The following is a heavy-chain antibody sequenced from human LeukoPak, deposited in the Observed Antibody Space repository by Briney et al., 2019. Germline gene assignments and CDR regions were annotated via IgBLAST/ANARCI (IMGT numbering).Heavy chain of an antibody. CDR3: ARDYSSDWYGV. CDR2: IFHSGST. D-gene: IGHD6-19*01. J-gene: IGHJ4*02. CDR1: GGSIRSRHY. V-gene: IGHV4-59*11. Sequence: SETLSLTCTVSGGSIRSRHYWSWIRQPPGKRLEWIGYIFHSGSTNYNPSLKSRVTISLDTSKNQLSLKLSSVTAADTAVYYCARDYSSDWYGVWGQGTLVTVSS.